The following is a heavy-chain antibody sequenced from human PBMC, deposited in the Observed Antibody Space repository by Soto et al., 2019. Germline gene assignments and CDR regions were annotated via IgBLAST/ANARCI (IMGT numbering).Heavy chain of an antibody. CDR1: GFTLSSYA. J-gene: IGHJ3*02. V-gene: IGHV3-23*01. CDR2: ISGSGGGT. D-gene: IGHD1-26*01. Sequence: EVQLLESGGGLVQPGGSLRLSCAASGFTLSSYAMSWVRQAPGKGLEWVSAISGSGGGTYYADSVKGRFTISRDTSKNTLYLQMNSLRAEDTAVYYCAKHGKRSGSYPHDAFDIWGQGTTVTVSS. CDR3: AKHGKRSGSYPHDAFDI.